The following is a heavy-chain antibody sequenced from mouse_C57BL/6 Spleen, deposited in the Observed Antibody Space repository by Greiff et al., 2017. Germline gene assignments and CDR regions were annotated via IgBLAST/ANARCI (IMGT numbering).Heavy chain of an antibody. D-gene: IGHD3-2*02. CDR1: GYAFTNYL. Sequence: SGAELVRPGTSVKVSCKASGYAFTNYLIEWVKQRPGQGLEWIGVINPGSGGTNYNEKFKGKATLTADKSSSTAYMQLSSLTSEDSAVYFCAKTAQAPFDYWGQGTTLTVSS. J-gene: IGHJ2*01. V-gene: IGHV1-54*01. CDR2: INPGSGGT. CDR3: AKTAQAPFDY.